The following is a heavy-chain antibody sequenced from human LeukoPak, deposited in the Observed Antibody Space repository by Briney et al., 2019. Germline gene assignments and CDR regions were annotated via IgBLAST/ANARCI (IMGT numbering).Heavy chain of an antibody. J-gene: IGHJ4*02. CDR3: ARGGHYYDSSGYFDY. V-gene: IGHV1-69*13. CDR2: IIPIFGTA. CDR1: GGTFSSYA. D-gene: IGHD3-22*01. Sequence: ASVKVSCKASGGTFSSYAISWVRQAPGQGLEWMGGIIPIFGTANCAQKFQGRVTITADESTSTAYMELSSLRSEDTAVYYCARGGHYYDSSGYFDYWGQGTLVTVSS.